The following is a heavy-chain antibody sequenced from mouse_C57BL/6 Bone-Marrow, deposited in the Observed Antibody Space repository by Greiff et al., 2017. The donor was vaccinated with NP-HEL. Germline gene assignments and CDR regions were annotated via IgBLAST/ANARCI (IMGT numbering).Heavy chain of an antibody. Sequence: QVQLQQPGAELVKPGASVKLSCKASGYTFTSYWMHWVKQRPGQGLEWIGMIHPNSGSTNYNEKFKSKATLTVDKSSSTAYMQLSSLTSEDSAVYYCARSYYYGSSYGCFAYWGQGTLVTVSA. V-gene: IGHV1-64*01. J-gene: IGHJ3*01. CDR3: ARSYYYGSSYGCFAY. CDR2: IHPNSGST. CDR1: GYTFTSYW. D-gene: IGHD1-1*01.